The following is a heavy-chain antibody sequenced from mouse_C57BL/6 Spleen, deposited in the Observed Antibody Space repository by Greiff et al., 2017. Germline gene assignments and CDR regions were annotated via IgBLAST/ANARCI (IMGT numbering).Heavy chain of an antibody. Sequence: QVQLQQPGAELVKPGASVKMSCKASGYTFTSYWITWVKQRPGQGLEWIGDIYPGSGSTNYNEKFKSKATLTVDTSSSTAYMQLSSSTSEDSAIYYYSRGGNYYGNWGQGTSVTVSS. CDR2: IYPGSGST. D-gene: IGHD1-1*01. CDR1: GYTFTSYW. CDR3: SRGGNYYGN. J-gene: IGHJ4*01. V-gene: IGHV1-55*01.